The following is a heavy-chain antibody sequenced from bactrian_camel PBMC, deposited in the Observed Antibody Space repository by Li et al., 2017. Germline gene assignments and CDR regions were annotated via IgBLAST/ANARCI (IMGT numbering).Heavy chain of an antibody. CDR2: IDTSGDYF. V-gene: IGHV3S1*01. D-gene: IGHD2*01. J-gene: IGHJ4*01. CDR3: AADGRTYVVGSCQLFPGGPRY. Sequence: HVQLVESGGGLVQTGGSLRLSCAASGYYTTSRNCMAWFRQAPGKEREGVAAIDTSGDYFEYADSVKGRFTIFQDRAKNTVYLQMNNLKPEDTATYYCAADGRTYVVGSCQLFPGGPRYWGQGTQVTVS. CDR1: GYYTTSRNC.